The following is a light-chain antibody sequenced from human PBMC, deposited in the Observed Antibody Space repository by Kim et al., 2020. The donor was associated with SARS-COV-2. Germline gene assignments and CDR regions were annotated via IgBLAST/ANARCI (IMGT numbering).Light chain of an antibody. CDR2: NTS. J-gene: IGLJ2*01. CDR1: TGAVTSGYF. V-gene: IGLV7-43*01. Sequence: QAVVTQEPSLTVSPGGTVTLTCASSTGAVTSGYFPCWFQQKVGQAPRALIFNTSNKHSWTPARFSGSLLGGKAALTLSGVQPEDEADYYCQLYYGAALVLFGGGTQLTVL. CDR3: QLYYGAALVL.